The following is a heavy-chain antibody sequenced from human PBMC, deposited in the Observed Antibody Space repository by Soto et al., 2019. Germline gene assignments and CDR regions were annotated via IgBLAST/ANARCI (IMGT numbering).Heavy chain of an antibody. CDR2: IISIFGTA. CDR3: ARGGKERFRGSGMDV. J-gene: IGHJ6*02. CDR1: GGTFSSYA. Sequence: QVQLVQSGAEVKKPGTSVKVSCKVSGGTFSSYAISWVRQAPGQGLEWMGEIISIFGTAMYAQKLQGRVTIIADESASTAYMELSGLRSDDTAVYYCARGGKERFRGSGMDVWGQGTTVTVSS. D-gene: IGHD1-1*01. V-gene: IGHV1-69*01.